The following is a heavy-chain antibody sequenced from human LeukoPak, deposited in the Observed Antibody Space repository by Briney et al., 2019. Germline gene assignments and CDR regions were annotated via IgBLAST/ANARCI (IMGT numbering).Heavy chain of an antibody. CDR2: IKQDGTEK. J-gene: IGHJ4*02. CDR1: GFSFTTYW. Sequence: GGSLRLSCAASGFSFTTYWMGWVRQAPGKGLEWVANIKQDGTEKYYVDSVKGRFTIYRDNAKNSLYLQMNSLRVEDTAVYYCAKLAKYFYGSETYYFFEHWGQGTPVTASS. CDR3: AKLAKYFYGSETYYFFEH. V-gene: IGHV3-7*01. D-gene: IGHD3-10*01.